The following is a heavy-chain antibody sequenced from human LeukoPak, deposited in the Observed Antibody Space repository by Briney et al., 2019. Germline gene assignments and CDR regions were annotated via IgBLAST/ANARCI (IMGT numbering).Heavy chain of an antibody. CDR3: VGGFRTFDS. J-gene: IGHJ4*02. CDR1: GFAFSDNW. CDR2: IKQDGSEK. D-gene: IGHD3-10*01. V-gene: IGHV3-7*01. Sequence: GGSLRLSCTASGFAFSDNWMTWVRRAPGKGLECVAYIKQDGSEKYYVDTVKGRVTISRDNSKRSVYLQMNSLRVDDSAVYYCVGGFRTFDSGGQGTLVTVSS.